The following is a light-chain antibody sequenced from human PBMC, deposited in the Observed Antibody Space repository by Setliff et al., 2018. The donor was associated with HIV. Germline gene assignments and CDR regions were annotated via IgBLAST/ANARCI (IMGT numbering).Light chain of an antibody. CDR2: DVS. CDR3: ISYTSRITVV. CDR1: SSDVGGYNY. V-gene: IGLV2-14*03. Sequence: QSALTQPASVSGSPGQSITISCIGTSSDVGGYNYVSWYQQHPGKAPKLMIYDVSNRPSGISNRFSGSKSGKTASLTISGLQAEDEAEYYCISYTSRITVVFGTGTKVT. J-gene: IGLJ1*01.